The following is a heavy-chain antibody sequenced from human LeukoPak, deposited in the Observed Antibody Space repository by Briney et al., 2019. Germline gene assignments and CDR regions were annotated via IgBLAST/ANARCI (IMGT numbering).Heavy chain of an antibody. CDR1: GGSISSYY. J-gene: IGHJ4*02. CDR3: ARDAGYGYSFFDY. D-gene: IGHD2-21*01. V-gene: IGHV4-59*01. CDR2: IYYSGST. Sequence: SETLSLTCTVSGGSISSYYWSWIRQPPGKGLEWIVYIYYSGSTNYNPSLKSRVTISVDTSKNQFSLKLSSVTAADTAVYYCARDAGYGYSFFDYWGQGTLVTVSS.